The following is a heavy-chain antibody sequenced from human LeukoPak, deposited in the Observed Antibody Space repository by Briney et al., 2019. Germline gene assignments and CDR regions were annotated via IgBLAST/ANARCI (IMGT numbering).Heavy chain of an antibody. Sequence: SVKVSCKASGGTFSSYAISWVRQAPGQGLEWMGRIIPILGIANYAQKFQGRVTITADKSTSTAYMELSSLRSEDTAVYYCARHQPAYCGGDCYSFGYFQHWGQGTLVTVSS. CDR1: GGTFSSYA. CDR3: ARHQPAYCGGDCYSFGYFQH. V-gene: IGHV1-69*04. D-gene: IGHD2-21*02. J-gene: IGHJ1*01. CDR2: IIPILGIA.